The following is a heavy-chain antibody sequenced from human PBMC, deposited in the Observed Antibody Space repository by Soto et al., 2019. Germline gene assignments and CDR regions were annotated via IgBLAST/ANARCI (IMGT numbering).Heavy chain of an antibody. CDR1: GFTFSSYA. V-gene: IGHV3-30*04. Sequence: GGSLRLSCAASGFTFSSYAMHWVRQAPGKGLEWVAVISYDGSNKYYADSVKGRFTISRDNSKNTLYLQMNSLRAEDTDVYYCARGGYYDSSGYFDYWGQGTLVTVSS. D-gene: IGHD3-22*01. J-gene: IGHJ4*02. CDR2: ISYDGSNK. CDR3: ARGGYYDSSGYFDY.